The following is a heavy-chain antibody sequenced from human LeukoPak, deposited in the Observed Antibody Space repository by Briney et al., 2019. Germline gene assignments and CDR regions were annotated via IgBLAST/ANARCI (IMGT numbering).Heavy chain of an antibody. CDR1: GFTFSDFF. CDR3: ARAPATYAVSPGAFDV. J-gene: IGHJ3*01. D-gene: IGHD2-8*01. Sequence: GGSLRLSCAASGFTFSDFFMTWIRQAPGKGLEWVSYISGSGSTKFYADSVKGRFTISRDNAKDSLYLQMSSLRLEDTALYYCARAPATYAVSPGAFDVWGHGTMVTVSS. CDR2: ISGSGSTK. V-gene: IGHV3-11*04.